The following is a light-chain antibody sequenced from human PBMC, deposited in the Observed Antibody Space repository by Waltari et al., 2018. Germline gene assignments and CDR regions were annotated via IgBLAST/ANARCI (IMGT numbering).Light chain of an antibody. CDR3: QVWDTTNDHVV. CDR2: DDS. Sequence: SYVLTQPPSVSVAPGQTASITCGGNNVGSETVHWYQREPGQAPGLVVYDDSDRPSGIPERFSGSKSGSMATLTISRVEAGDEADYYCQVWDTTNDHVVFGGGTKLTVL. CDR1: NVGSET. V-gene: IGLV3-21*02. J-gene: IGLJ2*01.